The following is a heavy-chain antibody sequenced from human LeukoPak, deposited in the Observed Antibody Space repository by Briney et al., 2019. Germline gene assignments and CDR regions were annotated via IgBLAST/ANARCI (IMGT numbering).Heavy chain of an antibody. Sequence: GGSLRLSCAASGFTFSSYAMSWVRQAPGKGLEWVSAISGSGGSIYYADSVKGRFTISRDNSKNTLYLQMNSLRAEDTAVYYCANIYYGSGSYRSGFDYWGQGTLVTVSS. J-gene: IGHJ4*02. CDR1: GFTFSSYA. CDR3: ANIYYGSGSYRSGFDY. D-gene: IGHD3-10*01. CDR2: ISGSGGSI. V-gene: IGHV3-23*01.